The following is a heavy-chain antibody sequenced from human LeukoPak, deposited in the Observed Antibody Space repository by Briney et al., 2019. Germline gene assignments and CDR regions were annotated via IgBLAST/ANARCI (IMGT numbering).Heavy chain of an antibody. CDR2: IYTSGST. D-gene: IGHD4-17*01. V-gene: IGHV4-4*07. Sequence: PSETLSLTCTVSGGSISSYYWSWIRQPAGKGLEWIGRIYTSGSTNYNPSLKSRVTMSVDTSKNQFSLKLSSMTAADTAVYYCARDGDYGDYPEGDYYYYGMDVWGQGTTVTVSS. CDR1: GGSISSYY. CDR3: ARDGDYGDYPEGDYYYYGMDV. J-gene: IGHJ6*02.